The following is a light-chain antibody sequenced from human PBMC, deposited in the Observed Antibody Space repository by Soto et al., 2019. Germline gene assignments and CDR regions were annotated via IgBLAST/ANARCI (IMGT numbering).Light chain of an antibody. Sequence: DIQMTQSPSTLSASVGDRVTITCRASQSISSWLAWYQQKPGKDPKLLIYKASSLESGVPSRFSGSGSGTEFTLTISSLQPDDFATYYCQQYNSYSPWTFAQGTKVEIK. V-gene: IGKV1-5*03. CDR2: KAS. CDR1: QSISSW. J-gene: IGKJ1*01. CDR3: QQYNSYSPWT.